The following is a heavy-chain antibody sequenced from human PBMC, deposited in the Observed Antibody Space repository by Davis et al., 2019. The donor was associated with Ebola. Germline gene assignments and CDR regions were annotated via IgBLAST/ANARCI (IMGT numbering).Heavy chain of an antibody. Sequence: PSETLSLTCAVYGGSFSGYYWSWIRQLPGKGLEWIGEINHSGSTNYNPSLKSRVTISVDTSKNQFSLKLSSVTAADTAVYYCARGKAAAVGPAYGMDVWGQGTTVTVSS. J-gene: IGHJ6*02. V-gene: IGHV4-34*01. CDR1: GGSFSGYY. CDR3: ARGKAAAVGPAYGMDV. D-gene: IGHD6-13*01. CDR2: INHSGST.